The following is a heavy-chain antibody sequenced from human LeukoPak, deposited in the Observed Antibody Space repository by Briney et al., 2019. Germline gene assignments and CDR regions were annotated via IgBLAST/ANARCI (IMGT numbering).Heavy chain of an antibody. CDR3: ARAPAEIGGYYPEYFRH. D-gene: IGHD3-22*01. Sequence: GGSLRLSCAASGFTFDDYGMSWVRQAPGKGLVWVSRIKSDGSTNYADSVKGRFTISRDNAKNTVSLQMNSLRAEDTGVYYCARAPAEIGGYYPEYFRHWGQGTLVTVSS. CDR1: GFTFDDYG. CDR2: IKSDGST. J-gene: IGHJ1*01. V-gene: IGHV3-74*01.